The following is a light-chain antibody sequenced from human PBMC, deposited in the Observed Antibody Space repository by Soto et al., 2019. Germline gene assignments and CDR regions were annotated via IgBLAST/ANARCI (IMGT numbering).Light chain of an antibody. CDR1: QSVRSGY. Sequence: EIVLTQSPGTLSLSPGERATLSCRASQSVRSGYLAWYQQKPGQAPRLLIYGAFQRATGIPDRFSGGGSGTDFTLTVSRXXXXDFAVYYCQQYGSSPYTFGQGTKLDIK. CDR3: QQYGSSPYT. V-gene: IGKV3-20*01. CDR2: GAF. J-gene: IGKJ2*01.